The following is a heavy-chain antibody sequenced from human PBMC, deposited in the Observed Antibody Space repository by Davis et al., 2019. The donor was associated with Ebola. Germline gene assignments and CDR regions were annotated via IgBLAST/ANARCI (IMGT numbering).Heavy chain of an antibody. CDR3: ARDGDVGFDY. J-gene: IGHJ4*02. CDR1: GFTLSSYE. D-gene: IGHD7-27*01. CDR2: ISSSGSTI. Sequence: PGGSLRLSCAASGFTLSSYEMNWVRQAPGKGLEWVLYISSSGSTIYYADSVKGRFTISRDNAKNSLYLQMNSLRAEDTAVYYCARDGDVGFDYWGQGTLVTVSS. V-gene: IGHV3-48*03.